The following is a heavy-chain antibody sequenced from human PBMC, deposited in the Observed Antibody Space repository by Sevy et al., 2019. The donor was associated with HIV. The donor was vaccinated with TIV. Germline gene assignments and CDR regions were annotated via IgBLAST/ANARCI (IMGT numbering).Heavy chain of an antibody. V-gene: IGHV3-13*05. J-gene: IGHJ2*01. CDR3: ARGPAYCGGDCYSRDWYFDL. CDR1: GFTFSSYD. CDR2: IGTAGDP. D-gene: IGHD2-21*01. Sequence: GGSLRLSCAASGFTFSSYDMHWVRQATGKGLEWVSAIGTAGDPYYPGPVKGRFTISRENAKNSLYLQMNSLRAGDTAVYYCARGPAYCGGDCYSRDWYFDLWGRGTLVTVSS.